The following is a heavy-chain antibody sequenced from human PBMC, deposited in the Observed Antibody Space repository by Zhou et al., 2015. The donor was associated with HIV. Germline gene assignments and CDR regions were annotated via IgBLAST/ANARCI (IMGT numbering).Heavy chain of an antibody. J-gene: IGHJ4*02. V-gene: IGHV1-18*01. CDR1: GYTFNMYG. CDR3: ARDRWSSGLNQLLDY. D-gene: IGHD6-19*01. Sequence: QVKLEQSGGEVKKPGASVKVSCKASGYTFNMYGIAWVRQAPGQGLEWMGWISGYNANAHYAHKFQGRLTMTTDTSTSMVYMELRSLRSDDTAVYYCARDRWSSGLNQLLDYWAREPWSPSPQ. CDR2: ISGYNANA.